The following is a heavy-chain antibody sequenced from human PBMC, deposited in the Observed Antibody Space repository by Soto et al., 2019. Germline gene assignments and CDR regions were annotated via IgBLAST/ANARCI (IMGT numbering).Heavy chain of an antibody. CDR1: VYTFTGYY. Sequence: XSVKLSCKAAVYTFTGYYIHWLRQAPGQGLEWMGWINPNSGGTNYAQKFQGRVTMTRDTSISTAYMELSRLRSDDTAVYYCARRSVRGWRFDYWGQGTLVTVSS. CDR2: INPNSGGT. CDR3: ARRSVRGWRFDY. J-gene: IGHJ4*02. V-gene: IGHV1-2*02. D-gene: IGHD6-19*01.